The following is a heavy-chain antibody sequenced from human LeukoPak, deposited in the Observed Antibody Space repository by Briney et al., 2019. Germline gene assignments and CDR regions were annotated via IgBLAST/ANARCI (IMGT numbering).Heavy chain of an antibody. Sequence: GGSLRLSCAASGFAFSSYGMHWVRQAPGKGLEWVAVISYDGSNKYYADSVKGRFTISRDNSKNTLYLQMNSLRAEDTAVYYCARGAIGYCSGGSCSPPLDYWGQGTLVTVSS. J-gene: IGHJ4*02. CDR2: ISYDGSNK. CDR1: GFAFSSYG. CDR3: ARGAIGYCSGGSCSPPLDY. D-gene: IGHD2-15*01. V-gene: IGHV3-30*03.